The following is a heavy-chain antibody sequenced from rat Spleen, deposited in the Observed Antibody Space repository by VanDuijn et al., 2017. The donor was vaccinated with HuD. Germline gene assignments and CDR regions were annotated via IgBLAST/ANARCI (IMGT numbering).Heavy chain of an antibody. CDR3: TRGGYFRH. CDR2: ITNAAGKV. Sequence: VQLKESGPGLVQPSQTLSLTCTVSGFTFNNYWMTWIRQAPGKGLEWVASITNAAGKVHYPDSVKGRFTISRDTAQNTLYLQMNSPTSEDTATYYCTRGGYFRHWGQGVMVTVSS. V-gene: IGHV5-31*01. J-gene: IGHJ2*01. CDR1: GFTFNNYW. D-gene: IGHD2-5*01.